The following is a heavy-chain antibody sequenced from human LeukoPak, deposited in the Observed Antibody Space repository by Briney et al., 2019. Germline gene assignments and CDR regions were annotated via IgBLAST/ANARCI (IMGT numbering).Heavy chain of an antibody. V-gene: IGHV3-69-1*01. J-gene: IGHJ6*02. Sequence: GGSLRLSCAASGFTFSNAWMNWVRQAPGKGLEWVSYISSSSTIYYADSVKGRFTIFRDNAKNSLYLQMNSLGAEDTAVYYCARDTTLYYYGMDVWGQGTTVTVSS. D-gene: IGHD2/OR15-2a*01. CDR1: GFTFSNAW. CDR3: ARDTTLYYYGMDV. CDR2: ISSSSTI.